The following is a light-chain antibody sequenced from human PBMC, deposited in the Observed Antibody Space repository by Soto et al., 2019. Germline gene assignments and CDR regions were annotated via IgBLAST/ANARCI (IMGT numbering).Light chain of an antibody. CDR3: AAWDDSLSGVV. CDR2: TNN. V-gene: IGLV1-44*01. Sequence: QSVLTQPPSASGTPGQRVTISCSGSSSNIGSNTVNWYQQLPGTAPKLLIYTNNQRPSGVPDRFSGSKSGTSASLTISGLQSEDEADYYCAAWDDSLSGVVFGGGTKLPS. J-gene: IGLJ2*01. CDR1: SSNIGSNT.